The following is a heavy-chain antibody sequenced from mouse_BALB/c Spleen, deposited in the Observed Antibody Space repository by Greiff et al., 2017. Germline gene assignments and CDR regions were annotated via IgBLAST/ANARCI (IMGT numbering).Heavy chain of an antibody. CDR1: GYTFTSYW. Sequence: QVQLQQPGAELVRPGASVKLSCKASGYTFTSYWINWVKQRPGQGLEWIGNIYPSDSYTNYNQKFKDKATLTVDKSSSTAYMQLSSPTSEDSAVYYCTRFPTMMRTYYAMDYWGQGTSVTVSS. D-gene: IGHD2-4*01. CDR3: TRFPTMMRTYYAMDY. CDR2: IYPSDSYT. V-gene: IGHV1-69*02. J-gene: IGHJ4*01.